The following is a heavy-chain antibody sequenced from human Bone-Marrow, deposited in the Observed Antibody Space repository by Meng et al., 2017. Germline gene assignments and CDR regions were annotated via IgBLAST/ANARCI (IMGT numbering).Heavy chain of an antibody. CDR3: ARGSWLQLWLQDY. CDR1: GGSFSGYY. CDR2: INHSGST. V-gene: IGHV4-34*01. Sequence: QEQLQQWGAGLLKPSETLSLTCAVYGGSFSGYYWSWIRQPPGKGLEWIGEINHSGSTNYNPSLKSRVTISVDTSKNQFSLKLSSVTAADTAVYYCARGSWLQLWLQDYWGQGTLVTVSS. D-gene: IGHD5-18*01. J-gene: IGHJ4*02.